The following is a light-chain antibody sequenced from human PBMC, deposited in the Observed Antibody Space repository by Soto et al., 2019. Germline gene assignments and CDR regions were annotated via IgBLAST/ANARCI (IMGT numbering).Light chain of an antibody. Sequence: QATVALCMSTCDRVSLSFRASQSISINLAWYQQKPGQAPRLLMYDVSNRATGIPARFSGSGSGTEFTLTISSLQSEDFAVSYCQQYNKWPRTLGQGTKV. J-gene: IGKJ1*01. CDR1: QSISIN. V-gene: IGKV3D-15*01. CDR2: DVS. CDR3: QQYNKWPRT.